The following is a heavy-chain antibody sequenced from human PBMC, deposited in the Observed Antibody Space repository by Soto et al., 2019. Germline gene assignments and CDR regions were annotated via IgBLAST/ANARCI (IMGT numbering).Heavy chain of an antibody. CDR1: GYTFTSYY. CDR2: INPSGGST. V-gene: IGHV1-46*01. D-gene: IGHD2-2*01. Sequence: ASVKVSCKASGYTFTSYYMHWVRQAPGQGLEWMGIINPSGGSTSYAQKFQGRVTMTRDTSTSTVYMALSSLRSEDTAVYYCARGGDCSSTSCYRSGPRYYYYGMDVWGQGTTVTVSS. J-gene: IGHJ6*02. CDR3: ARGGDCSSTSCYRSGPRYYYYGMDV.